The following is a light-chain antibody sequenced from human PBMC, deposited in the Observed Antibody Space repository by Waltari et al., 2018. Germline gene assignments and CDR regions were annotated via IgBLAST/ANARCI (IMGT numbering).Light chain of an antibody. V-gene: IGKV1-8*01. CDR1: QHISNY. J-gene: IGKJ1*01. CDR2: EAS. CDR3: QQYFNYPRT. Sequence: AFRMTQSPSSPSASTGDRVTITCRASQHISNYLAWFQQRPGKAPELLIYEASTLQRGVPSRFSGSGSGTDFTLTITSLQSDDFATYYCQQYFNYPRTFGQGTRVEIE.